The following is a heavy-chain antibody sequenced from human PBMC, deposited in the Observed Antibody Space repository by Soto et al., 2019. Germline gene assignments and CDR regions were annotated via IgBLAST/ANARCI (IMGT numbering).Heavy chain of an antibody. CDR1: GITFSGSA. J-gene: IGHJ3*02. V-gene: IGHV3-73*02. CDR3: TRLGGDYYDSTAI. D-gene: IGHD3-22*01. CDR2: IRSKANSYAT. Sequence: EVQLVESGGGLVQPGWSLKLSCAASGITFSGSAMHWVRQASGKGLEWVGRIRSKANSYATAYAASVKGRFTISRDDSKNTAYLQMNSLKTEDTAVYYCTRLGGDYYDSTAIWGQGTMVTVSS.